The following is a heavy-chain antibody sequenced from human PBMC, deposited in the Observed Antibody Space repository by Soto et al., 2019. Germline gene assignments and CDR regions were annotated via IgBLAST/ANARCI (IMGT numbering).Heavy chain of an antibody. Sequence: ASVKVSFKASGYTFTSYGISWVRQAPGQGLEWMGWISAYNGNTNYAQKLQGRVTMTTDTSTSTAYMELRSLRSDDTAVYYCARDVTYYDFWSGYSFDYWGQGTLVTVSS. CDR3: ARDVTYYDFWSGYSFDY. V-gene: IGHV1-18*01. CDR1: GYTFTSYG. J-gene: IGHJ4*02. D-gene: IGHD3-3*01. CDR2: ISAYNGNT.